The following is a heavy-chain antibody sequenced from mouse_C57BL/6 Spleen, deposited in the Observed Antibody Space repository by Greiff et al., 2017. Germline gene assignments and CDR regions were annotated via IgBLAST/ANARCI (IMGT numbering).Heavy chain of an antibody. J-gene: IGHJ3*01. V-gene: IGHV1-15*01. CDR1: GYTFTDYE. CDR2: IDTATGGT. Sequence: VKLQESGAELVRPGASVTLSCKASGYTFTDYEMHWVKQTPVHGLDWIGAIDTATGGTAYNQKFKGKALLTADKSSSTAYMELRSLTSEDSAVYYCTSYYYGSSGADWGQGTLVTVSS. D-gene: IGHD1-1*01. CDR3: TSYYYGSSGAD.